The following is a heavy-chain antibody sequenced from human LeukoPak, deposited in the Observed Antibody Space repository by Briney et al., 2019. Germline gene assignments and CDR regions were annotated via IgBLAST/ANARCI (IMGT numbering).Heavy chain of an antibody. Sequence: SETLSLTCTVSGGSISSYYWSWIRQPPGKGLEWIGYIYYSGSTNYNPSLKSRVTISVDKSKTQFSLKLSSVTAADTAVYYCARDRRASSSLDPYYYYGMDVWGQGTTVTVSS. D-gene: IGHD6-13*01. CDR3: ARDRRASSSLDPYYYYGMDV. CDR2: IYYSGST. J-gene: IGHJ6*02. V-gene: IGHV4-59*01. CDR1: GGSISSYY.